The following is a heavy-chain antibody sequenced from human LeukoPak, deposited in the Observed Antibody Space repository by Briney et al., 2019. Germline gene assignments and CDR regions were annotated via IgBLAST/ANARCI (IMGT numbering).Heavy chain of an antibody. CDR3: ARGGNRFGGFYFDY. Sequence: SETLSLTCTVSADSISSGGHYWSWIRQHPGKGLESIGFMRHSGSTSHNPSLKGRVAISVDASKNQFSVRLSSVTAADTAVYYCARGGNRFGGFYFDYWGQGSLVTVSS. CDR1: ADSISSGGHY. V-gene: IGHV4-31*03. CDR2: MRHSGST. D-gene: IGHD3-10*01. J-gene: IGHJ4*02.